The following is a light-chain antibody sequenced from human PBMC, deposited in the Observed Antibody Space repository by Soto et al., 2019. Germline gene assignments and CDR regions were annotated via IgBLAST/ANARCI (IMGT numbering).Light chain of an antibody. CDR2: GAS. J-gene: IGKJ1*01. Sequence: EIVLTQSPGTPSLSPGERATLSCRASQSVNNNYLAWYQQKPGQAPRLLIFGASSRATGIPDRFIGSGSGTEFILTISRLEPDDFAIYHCHQHGGSPETFGQGTKVDIK. CDR3: HQHGGSPET. V-gene: IGKV3-20*01. CDR1: QSVNNNY.